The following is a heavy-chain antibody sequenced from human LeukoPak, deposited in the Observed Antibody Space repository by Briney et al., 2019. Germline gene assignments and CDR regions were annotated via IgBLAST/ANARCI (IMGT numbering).Heavy chain of an antibody. D-gene: IGHD1-26*01. J-gene: IGHJ4*02. V-gene: IGHV1-24*01. CDR2: FDPEDGET. Sequence: ASVKVSCKVSGYTLTELSMHWVRQAPGKGLEWMGGFDPEDGETIYAQKFQGRVTMTEDTSTDTAYMELSSLRSEDTAVYYYARGRTIPEWELLLETDYWGQGTLVTVSS. CDR3: ARGRTIPEWELLLETDY. CDR1: GYTLTELS.